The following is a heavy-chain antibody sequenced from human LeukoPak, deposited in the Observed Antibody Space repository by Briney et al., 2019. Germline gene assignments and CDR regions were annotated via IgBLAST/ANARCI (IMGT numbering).Heavy chain of an antibody. Sequence: SETLSLTCTVSGGSISSYYWSWIRQPPGKGLEWIGYIYYSGSTNYNPPLKSRVTISVDTSKNQFSLKLSSVTAADTAVYYCARVVTTFFYFGWFDPWGQGTLVTVSS. CDR2: IYYSGST. V-gene: IGHV4-59*01. D-gene: IGHD4-17*01. J-gene: IGHJ5*02. CDR1: GGSISSYY. CDR3: ARVVTTFFYFGWFDP.